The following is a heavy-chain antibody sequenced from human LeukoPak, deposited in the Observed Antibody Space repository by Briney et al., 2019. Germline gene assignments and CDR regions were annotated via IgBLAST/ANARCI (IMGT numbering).Heavy chain of an antibody. J-gene: IGHJ6*02. D-gene: IGHD3-3*01. V-gene: IGHV3-7*01. CDR1: GFTFSSYW. CDR2: IKQDGSEK. CDR3: ARDGQYYDFWSGYYPWDYYYYGMDV. Sequence: GGSLRLSCAASGFTFSSYWMNWARQAPGKGLEWVANIKQDGSEKYYVDSVKGRFTISRDNAKNSLYLQMNSLRAEDTAVYYCARDGQYYDFWSGYYPWDYYYYGMDVWGQGTTVTVSS.